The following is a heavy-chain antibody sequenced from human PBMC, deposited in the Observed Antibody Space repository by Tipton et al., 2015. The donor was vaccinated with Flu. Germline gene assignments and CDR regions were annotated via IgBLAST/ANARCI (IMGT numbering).Heavy chain of an antibody. D-gene: IGHD1-20*01. CDR3: ARDDTLITGVDY. CDR1: GFTIGDYY. CDR2: TSSSGRTM. J-gene: IGHJ4*02. Sequence: SLRLSCAASGFTIGDYYMSWIRQAPGRGLEWVSYTSSSGRTMYYADSVQGRFTISRDNAKNSLFLQMNSLRAEDTAVYFCARDDTLITGVDYWGQGTLVTVSS. V-gene: IGHV3-11*01.